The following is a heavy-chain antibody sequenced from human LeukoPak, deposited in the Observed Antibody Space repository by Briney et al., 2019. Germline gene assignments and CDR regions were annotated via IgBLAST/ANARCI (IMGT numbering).Heavy chain of an antibody. CDR3: ARSGAAAINYYYYGMDV. CDR2: INPSGGST. D-gene: IGHD6-13*01. CDR1: GYTFTSYY. V-gene: IGHV1-46*01. J-gene: IGHJ6*02. Sequence: ASVKVSCKASGYTFTSYYMHWVRQAPGQGLEWMGIINPSGGSTSYAQKFQGRVTMTRDTFTSTAYMELSSLRSEDTAVYYCARSGAAAINYYYYGMDVWGQGTTVTVSS.